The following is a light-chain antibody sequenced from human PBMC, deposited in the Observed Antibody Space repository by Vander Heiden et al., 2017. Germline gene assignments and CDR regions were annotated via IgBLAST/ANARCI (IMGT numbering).Light chain of an antibody. CDR2: GAS. CDR3: QQDCSSPWT. V-gene: IGKV3-20*01. CDR1: QSVSSSY. J-gene: IGKJ1*01. Sequence: IVLTPSPGTPSSSPGESATISCRASQSVSSSYLAWYQQKPGQAPRLLIYGASSRATGIPDRFSGSGSGTDFTLTISSLEPEDFAVYYCQQDCSSPWTFGQGTKVEIK.